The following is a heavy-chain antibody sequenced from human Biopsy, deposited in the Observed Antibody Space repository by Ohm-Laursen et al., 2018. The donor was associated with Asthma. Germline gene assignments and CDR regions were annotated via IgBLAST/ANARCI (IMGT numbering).Heavy chain of an antibody. CDR2: IYWDDYN. CDR3: ALSQDSGFDDHSPSWFDP. CDR1: GFSLRTPGVG. Sequence: TQTLTLTFSFSGFSLRTPGVGVGWIRQSPGKALEWLALIYWDDYNLFRPSLKRRLTITKDPSKNQVVLTMTKMDPVDSGTYYCALSQDSGFDDHSPSWFDPWGQGTLVTVSS. D-gene: IGHD3-9*01. V-gene: IGHV2-5*02. J-gene: IGHJ5*02.